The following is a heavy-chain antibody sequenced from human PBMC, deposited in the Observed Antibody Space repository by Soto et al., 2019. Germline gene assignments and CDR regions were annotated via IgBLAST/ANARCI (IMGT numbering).Heavy chain of an antibody. V-gene: IGHV3-21*06. J-gene: IGHJ4*02. CDR2: ISGIRDYI. D-gene: IGHD3-22*01. CDR1: GFTFSYYT. Sequence: GGSLRLSCAASGFTFSYYTVHWVRRAPGKGLEWVSSISGIRDYIRYADSVKGRFTISRDNAKTSLYLQMNSLTAEDTAVYYCAREGVHNYNEYYFDYWGQGTLVTVSS. CDR3: AREGVHNYNEYYFDY.